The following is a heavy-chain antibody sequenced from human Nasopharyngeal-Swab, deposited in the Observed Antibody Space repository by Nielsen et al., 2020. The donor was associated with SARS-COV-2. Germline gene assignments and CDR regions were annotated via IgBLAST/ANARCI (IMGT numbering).Heavy chain of an antibody. CDR3: ARRSRRGYDLY. CDR2: IYYSGST. V-gene: IGHV4-39*01. Sequence: WIRQPPGKGLEWIGSIYYSGSTYYNPSLKSRVTVSVDTSKNQFSLKLSSVPAADTAVYYCARRSRRGYDLYWGQGTLVTVSS. J-gene: IGHJ4*02. D-gene: IGHD5-12*01.